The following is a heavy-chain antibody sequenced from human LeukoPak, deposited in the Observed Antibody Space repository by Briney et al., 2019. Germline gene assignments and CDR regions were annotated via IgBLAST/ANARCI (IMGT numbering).Heavy chain of an antibody. CDR2: IKSKTDGGTT. Sequence: GGSLRLSCAASGFTFSNAWMSWVRQAPGKGLEWVGRIKSKTDGGTTDYAAPVKGRFTISRDDSKNTLYLQMNSLKTEDTAVYYRTTDRSEVVVAATADWGQGTLVTVSS. CDR3: TTDRSEVVVAATAD. CDR1: GFTFSNAW. J-gene: IGHJ4*02. D-gene: IGHD2-15*01. V-gene: IGHV3-15*01.